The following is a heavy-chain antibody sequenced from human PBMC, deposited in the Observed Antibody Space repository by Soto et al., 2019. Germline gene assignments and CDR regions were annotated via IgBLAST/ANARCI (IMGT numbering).Heavy chain of an antibody. Sequence: QVQLQESGPGLVKPSQTLSLTCTVSGGSISSGGYYWSWIRQHPGKGLEWIGYIYYSGSTYYNPSLKSRVTISVDTSKNQFSLKRSSVTAADTAVYYCARDRGYCSGGSCHIHDWPVWGQGTLVTVSS. J-gene: IGHJ4*02. D-gene: IGHD2-15*01. V-gene: IGHV4-31*03. CDR2: IYYSGST. CDR3: ARDRGYCSGGSCHIHDWPV. CDR1: GGSISSGGYY.